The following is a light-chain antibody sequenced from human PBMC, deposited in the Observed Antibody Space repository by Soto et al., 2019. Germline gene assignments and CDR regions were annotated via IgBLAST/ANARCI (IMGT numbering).Light chain of an antibody. Sequence: QSALTQPASVSGSPGQSIAISCTGTRSDVGAHNYVSWYQQHPGKAPKLIIYDVSNRPSGVSTRFSAFKSGNTASLTISGLQAEDEADYYCSSYTYTSTLVIFGGGTKVTVL. CDR1: RSDVGAHNY. J-gene: IGLJ2*01. V-gene: IGLV2-14*03. CDR2: DVS. CDR3: SSYTYTSTLVI.